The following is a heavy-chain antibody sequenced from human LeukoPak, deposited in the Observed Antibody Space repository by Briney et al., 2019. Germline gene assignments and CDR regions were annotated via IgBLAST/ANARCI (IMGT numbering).Heavy chain of an antibody. Sequence: GGSLRLSCAASGFTVSSNYMSWVRQAPGKGLEWVSVIYSGGSTYYADSVKGRFTISRDNSKNTLYLQMNSLRAEDTAVYYCARDLLNYYDSSGYDYWGQGTLVTVSS. J-gene: IGHJ4*02. CDR3: ARDLLNYYDSSGYDY. D-gene: IGHD3-22*01. V-gene: IGHV3-53*01. CDR1: GFTVSSNY. CDR2: IYSGGST.